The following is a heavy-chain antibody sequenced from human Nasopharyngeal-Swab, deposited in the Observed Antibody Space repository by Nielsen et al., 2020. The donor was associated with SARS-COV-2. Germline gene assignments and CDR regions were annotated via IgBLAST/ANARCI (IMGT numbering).Heavy chain of an antibody. V-gene: IGHV3-21*01. CDR2: INSFSTYI. D-gene: IGHD6-19*01. CDR3: ARMADSSGWYIDY. J-gene: IGHJ4*02. CDR1: EFTFSNYG. Sequence: GESLKISCATSEFTFSNYGMNWVRQAPGKGLEWVSSINSFSTYIYYAYSVKGRFPISRDNAKNSLFLQLSSLRVEDSAVYYCARMADSSGWYIDYWGQGTLVTVSS.